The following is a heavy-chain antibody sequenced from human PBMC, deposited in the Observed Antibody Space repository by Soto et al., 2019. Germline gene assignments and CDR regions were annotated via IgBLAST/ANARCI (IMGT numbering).Heavy chain of an antibody. CDR1: GYTFPNYW. CDR2: IYPNDSDT. D-gene: IGHD6-19*01. CDR3: AAGYTTGLDAFDV. V-gene: IGHV5-51*01. Sequence: LKISCKGSGYTFPNYWIGWVRQMPGKGLDWMGMIYPNDSDTRYSPSFQGQVTISTDKSITTAYLQWSSLKASDTAMYYCAAGYTTGLDAFDVWGQGTMVTVSS. J-gene: IGHJ3*01.